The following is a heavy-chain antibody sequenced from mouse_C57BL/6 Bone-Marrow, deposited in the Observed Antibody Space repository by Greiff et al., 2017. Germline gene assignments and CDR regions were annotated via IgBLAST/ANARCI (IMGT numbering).Heavy chain of an antibody. J-gene: IGHJ3*01. D-gene: IGHD2-3*01. Sequence: EVQLVESGGGLVQPGGSLSLSCAASGFTFTDYYMSWVRQPPGKALAWLGFIRNKANGYTTEYSASVKGRFTISRDNSQSILYLQMNALRAEDSATYYCARYDCYYGFAYWGQGTLVTVSA. CDR1: GFTFTDYY. V-gene: IGHV7-3*01. CDR3: ARYDCYYGFAY. CDR2: IRNKANGYTT.